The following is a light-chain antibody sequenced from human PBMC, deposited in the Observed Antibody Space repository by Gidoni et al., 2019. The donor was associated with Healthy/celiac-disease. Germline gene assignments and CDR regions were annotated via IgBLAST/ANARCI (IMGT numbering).Light chain of an antibody. CDR1: QSISSW. Sequence: DIQMTQSPSTLSASVGDRVTITFRASQSISSWLAWYQQKPGKAPKRLIYKASSLESGVPSRFSGSGSGTEFTLTISSLQPDDFATYYCQQHNGGFTFGPGTKVDIK. V-gene: IGKV1-5*03. CDR3: QQHNGGFT. J-gene: IGKJ3*01. CDR2: KAS.